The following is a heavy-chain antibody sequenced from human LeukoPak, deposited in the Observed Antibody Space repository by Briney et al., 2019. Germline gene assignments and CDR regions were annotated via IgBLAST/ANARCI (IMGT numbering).Heavy chain of an antibody. V-gene: IGHV3-30-3*01. CDR3: AKDRGIYSGYDWYFDY. D-gene: IGHD5-12*01. CDR2: ISYDGSNK. CDR1: GFTFSSYA. J-gene: IGHJ4*02. Sequence: GGSLRLSCAASGFTFSSYAMHWVRQAPGKGLEWVAVISYDGSNKYYADSVKGRFTISRDNSKNTLYLQMNSLRAEDTAVYYCAKDRGIYSGYDWYFDYWGQGTLVTVSS.